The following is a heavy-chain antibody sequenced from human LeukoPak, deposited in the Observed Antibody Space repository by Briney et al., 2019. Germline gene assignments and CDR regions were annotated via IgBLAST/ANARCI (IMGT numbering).Heavy chain of an antibody. V-gene: IGHV3-21*01. D-gene: IGHD3-22*01. J-gene: IGHJ6*03. CDR2: ISYSSTYI. CDR1: SFTFSSYV. Sequence: GGSLRLSCGASSFTFSSYVMSWVRQAPGKGLEWVSSISYSSTYIFYADSVKGRFTISRDDAKNSLYLQMNSLRAEDTAVYYCARAIVDYYYYYMDVWGKGTTVTVSS. CDR3: ARAIVDYYYYYMDV.